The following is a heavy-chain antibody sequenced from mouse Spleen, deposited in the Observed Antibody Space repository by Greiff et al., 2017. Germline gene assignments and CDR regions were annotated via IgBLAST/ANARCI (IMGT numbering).Heavy chain of an antibody. J-gene: IGHJ1*01. V-gene: IGHV5-16*01. Sequence: EVKLVESEGGLVQPGSSMKLSCTASGFTFSDYYMAWVRQVPEKGLEWVANINYDGSSTYYLDSLKSRFIISRDNAKNILYLQMSSLKSEDTATYYCARERELDWYFDVWGAGTTVTVSS. CDR3: ARERELDWYFDV. D-gene: IGHD4-1*01. CDR2: INYDGSST. CDR1: GFTFSDYY.